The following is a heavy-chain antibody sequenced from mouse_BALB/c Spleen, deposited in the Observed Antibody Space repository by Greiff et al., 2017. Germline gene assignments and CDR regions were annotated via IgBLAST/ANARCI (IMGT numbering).Heavy chain of an antibody. CDR1: GFTFSSFG. J-gene: IGHJ4*01. D-gene: IGHD4-1*01. CDR2: ISSGSSTI. V-gene: IGHV5-17*02. CDR3: AANWDYFAMDY. Sequence: EVKVVESGGGLVQPGGSRKLSCAASGFTFSSFGMHWVRQAPEKGLEWVAYISSGSSTIYYADTVKGRFTISRDNPKNTLFLQMTSLRSEDTAMYYCAANWDYFAMDYWGQGTSVTVSS.